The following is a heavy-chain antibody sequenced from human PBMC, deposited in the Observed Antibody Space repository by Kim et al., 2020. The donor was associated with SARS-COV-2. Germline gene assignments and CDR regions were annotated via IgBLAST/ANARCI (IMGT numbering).Heavy chain of an antibody. CDR1: GGSFSGYY. Sequence: SETLSLTCAVYGGSFSGYYWSWIRQPPGKGLEWIGEINHSGSTNYNPSLKSRVTISVDTSKNQFSLKLSSVTAADTAVYYCASIPRPRVVPAAIVYWGQGTLVTVSS. CDR3: ASIPRPRVVPAAIVY. V-gene: IGHV4-34*01. J-gene: IGHJ4*02. CDR2: INHSGST. D-gene: IGHD2-2*01.